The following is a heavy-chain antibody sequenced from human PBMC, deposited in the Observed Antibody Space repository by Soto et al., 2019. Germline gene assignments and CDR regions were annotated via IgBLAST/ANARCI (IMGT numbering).Heavy chain of an antibody. Sequence: QVQLQQSGPRLVKPSETLSLTCTVSSGPDRSHNWGWIRQPPGGGREWIGYVYYTWDTAYNPSLRGRVTISADTSTNDISLTLNSVTAADTAVYYCVRQGIDYLHGLVDVWGQGTTVSVSS. CDR2: VYYTWDT. V-gene: IGHV4-59*08. D-gene: IGHD4-17*01. CDR3: VRQGIDYLHGLVDV. J-gene: IGHJ6*02. CDR1: SGPDRSHN.